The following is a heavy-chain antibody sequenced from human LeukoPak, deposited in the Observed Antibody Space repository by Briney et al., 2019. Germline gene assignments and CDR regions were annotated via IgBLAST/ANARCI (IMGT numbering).Heavy chain of an antibody. V-gene: IGHV4-30-4*08. D-gene: IGHD5-12*01. CDR2: IYYSGST. CDR1: GGSISSGGYY. CDR3: ARGHSIVATDY. Sequence: PSETLSLTCTVSGGSISSGGYYWSWIRQHPGKGLEWIGYIYYSGSTYYNPSLKSRVTISVDTSKNQFSLKLSSVTAADTAVYYCARGHSIVATDYWGQGTLVTVSS. J-gene: IGHJ4*02.